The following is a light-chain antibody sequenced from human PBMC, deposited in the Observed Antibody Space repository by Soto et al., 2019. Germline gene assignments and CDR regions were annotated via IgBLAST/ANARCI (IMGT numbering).Light chain of an antibody. J-gene: IGKJ4*01. CDR3: QQRYNWVT. Sequence: EIVLTQSPATLSLSPGERATLSCRASQSVSTYLAWFQQKRGQAPRLLIYDASNRATGIPARSSGSGSGTDFTLTISSLEPEDFAVYYCQQRYNWVTFGGGTKVEIK. CDR1: QSVSTY. V-gene: IGKV3-11*01. CDR2: DAS.